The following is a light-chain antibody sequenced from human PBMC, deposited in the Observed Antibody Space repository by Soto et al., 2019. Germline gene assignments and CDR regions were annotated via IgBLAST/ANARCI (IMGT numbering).Light chain of an antibody. J-gene: IGLJ3*02. CDR3: AAWDDSLNGPV. CDR2: NNH. Sequence: QSVLTQPPSASGTPGQRVTISCSGSSSNIGSSIVNWYQQLPGTAPKLLIHNNHHRPSGVPDRFSGSKSGTSASLAISGLQSEDEADYYCAAWDDSLNGPVFGGGTKLTVL. CDR1: SSNIGSSI. V-gene: IGLV1-44*01.